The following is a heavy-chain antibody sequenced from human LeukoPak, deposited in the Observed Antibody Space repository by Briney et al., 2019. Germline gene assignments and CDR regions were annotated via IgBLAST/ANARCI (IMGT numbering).Heavy chain of an antibody. Sequence: SQTLSLTCALSGDSVSSNSAAWHWIRQSPSRGLEWLGRTYYRSKWYNDYAVSVKSRITINPDTSKNQFSLQLNSMTPEDTAVYYCAREGVNKGSGSIWAYNWFDPWGQGTLVTVSS. CDR3: AREGVNKGSGSIWAYNWFDP. V-gene: IGHV6-1*01. CDR1: GDSVSSNSAA. CDR2: TYYRSKWYN. J-gene: IGHJ5*02. D-gene: IGHD6-19*01.